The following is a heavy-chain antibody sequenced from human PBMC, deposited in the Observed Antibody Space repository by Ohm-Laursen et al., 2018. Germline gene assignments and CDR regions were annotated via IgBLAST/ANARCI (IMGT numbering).Heavy chain of an antibody. CDR2: IYHSGST. D-gene: IGHD6-6*01. V-gene: IGHV4-31*03. CDR3: ARQISIAARTYYYYGMDV. J-gene: IGHJ6*02. Sequence: TLSLTCPVSGGSISSGAYCWSWIRQHPGKGLEWIGYIYHSGSTYYNPSLKSRVTISVDTSKNQFSLKLSSVTAADTAVYYCARQISIAARTYYYYGMDVWGQGTTVTVSS. CDR1: GGSISSGAYC.